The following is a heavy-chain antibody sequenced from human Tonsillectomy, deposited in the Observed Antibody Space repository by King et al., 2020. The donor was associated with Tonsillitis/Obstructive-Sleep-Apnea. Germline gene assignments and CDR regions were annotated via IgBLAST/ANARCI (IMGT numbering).Heavy chain of an antibody. J-gene: IGHJ4*02. Sequence: QVQLVQSGAEVKKPGASVKVFCMESGVTFSSDDISWVRQATEQRLEWMGGIVTRFDIANNAQKVQGRVTIAADESTSTADMELSSLRSEDTAVYYCASTYSSSWPLGVYWGQGTLVTVSS. CDR2: IVTRFDIA. CDR1: GVTFSSDD. CDR3: ASTYSSSWPLGVY. V-gene: IGHV1-69*01. D-gene: IGHD6-13*01.